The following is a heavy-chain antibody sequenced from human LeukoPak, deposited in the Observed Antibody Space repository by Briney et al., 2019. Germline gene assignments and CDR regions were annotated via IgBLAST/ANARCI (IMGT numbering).Heavy chain of an antibody. CDR2: ISGSGGST. CDR1: GFTFSSYA. D-gene: IGHD5-12*01. V-gene: IGHV3-23*01. J-gene: IGHJ4*02. Sequence: GGSLRLSCAASGFTFSSYAMSWVRQAPGKGLEWVSAISGSGGSTYYADSVRGRFTISRDNSKNTLYLRMDSLRAEDTAVYFCAKVISSYSGYDSYWGQGTLVTVSS. CDR3: AKVISSYSGYDSY.